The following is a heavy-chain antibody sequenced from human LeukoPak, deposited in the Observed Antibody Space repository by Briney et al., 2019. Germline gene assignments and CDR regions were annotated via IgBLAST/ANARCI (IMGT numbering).Heavy chain of an antibody. D-gene: IGHD3-3*01. J-gene: IGHJ5*02. V-gene: IGHV4-34*01. CDR1: GGSFSGYY. CDR2: INHSGST. Sequence: SETLSLTCAVYGGSFSGYYWSWIRQPPGKGLEWIGEINHSGSTNYNPSLKSRVTISVDTSKNQFSLKLSSVTAADTAVYYCARIGSGYHRPWGQGTLVTVSS. CDR3: ARIGSGYHRP.